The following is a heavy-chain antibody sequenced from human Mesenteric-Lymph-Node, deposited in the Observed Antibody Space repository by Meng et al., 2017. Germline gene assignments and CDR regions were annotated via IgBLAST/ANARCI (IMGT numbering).Heavy chain of an antibody. CDR3: ARSNYYDSSGYYFDY. V-gene: IGHV4-59*01. Sequence: GSLRLSCTVSGGSISGYYWSWIRQSPRKELEWIGYISHSGSTNYNPSLKSRVTISLDTSKNEFSLEMTSVTAADTAVYYCARSNYYDSSGYYFDYWGQGTLVTVSS. J-gene: IGHJ4*02. CDR1: GGSISGYY. D-gene: IGHD3-22*01. CDR2: ISHSGST.